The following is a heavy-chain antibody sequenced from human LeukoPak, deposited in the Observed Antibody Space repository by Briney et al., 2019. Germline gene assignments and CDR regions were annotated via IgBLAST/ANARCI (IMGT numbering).Heavy chain of an antibody. J-gene: IGHJ4*02. CDR1: GFTFSRYA. V-gene: IGHV3-30*03. Sequence: AGGSLRLSCTVSGFTFSRYAVHCVRHAPGRALEGVAVISFDGSNIYYTDSVKGRLPLSRDNSKNAVYPKMNSLRADDTAVYYCVIDSAISGSHRTLGFDYWGQGTLVIVSS. CDR3: VIDSAISGSHRTLGFDY. CDR2: ISFDGSNI. D-gene: IGHD3-10*01.